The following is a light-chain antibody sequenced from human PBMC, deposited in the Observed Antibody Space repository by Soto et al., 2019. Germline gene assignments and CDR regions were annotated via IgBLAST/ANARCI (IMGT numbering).Light chain of an antibody. V-gene: IGKV3-15*01. CDR3: QQYNNWPPYT. Sequence: EIVITQSPVTLSVSPGERATLSCRASQRVSSNVAWYQQKPGQAPRLLIYGASTRATGIPARFSGSGSETEFTLTISSLXSEDFAVYYCQQYNNWPPYTFGQGTKVDIK. CDR1: QRVSSN. J-gene: IGKJ2*01. CDR2: GAS.